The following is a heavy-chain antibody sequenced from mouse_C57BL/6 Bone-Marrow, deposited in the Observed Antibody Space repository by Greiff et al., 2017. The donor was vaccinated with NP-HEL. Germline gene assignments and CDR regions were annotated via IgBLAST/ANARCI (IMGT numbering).Heavy chain of an antibody. CDR2: ISNGGGST. CDR1: GFTFSDYY. Sequence: EVKVVESGGGLVQPGGSLKLSCAASGFTFSDYYMYWVRQTPEKRLEWVAYISNGGGSTYYPDTVKGRFTISRDNAKNTLYLQMSRLKSEDTAMYYCARRGLLGDYFDYWGQGTTLTVSS. CDR3: ARRGLLGDYFDY. J-gene: IGHJ2*01. D-gene: IGHD1-1*01. V-gene: IGHV5-12*01.